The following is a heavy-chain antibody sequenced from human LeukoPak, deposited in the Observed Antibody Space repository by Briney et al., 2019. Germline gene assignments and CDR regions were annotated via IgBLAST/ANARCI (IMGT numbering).Heavy chain of an antibody. D-gene: IGHD3-10*01. Sequence: TGGSLRLSCAASGFTFDNAWMSWVRQAPGKGLEWVGRIESKTDSGTTNYAAPVKGRFTISRDDSENTLYLQMNSLKTEDTAVYYCTTPFYSGSGSYYNAFDIWGQGTVVTVSS. CDR2: IESKTDSGTT. CDR3: TTPFYSGSGSYYNAFDI. J-gene: IGHJ3*02. V-gene: IGHV3-15*04. CDR1: GFTFDNAW.